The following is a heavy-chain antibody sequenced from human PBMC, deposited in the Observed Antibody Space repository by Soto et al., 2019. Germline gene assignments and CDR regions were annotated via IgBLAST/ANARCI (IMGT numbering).Heavy chain of an antibody. CDR3: ARDWGMVVAAQPGFDI. Sequence: KPGGSLRLSCAASGFTFSDYYMSWIRQAPGKGLEWVSYISSSGSTIYYADSVKGRFTISRDNAKNSLYLQMNSLRAEDTAVYYCARDWGMVVAAQPGFDIWGQGTMVTVSS. D-gene: IGHD2-15*01. J-gene: IGHJ3*02. V-gene: IGHV3-11*01. CDR1: GFTFSDYY. CDR2: ISSSGSTI.